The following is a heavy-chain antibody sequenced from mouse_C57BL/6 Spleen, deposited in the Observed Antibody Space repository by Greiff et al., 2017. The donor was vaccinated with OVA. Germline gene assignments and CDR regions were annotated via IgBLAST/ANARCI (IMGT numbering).Heavy chain of an antibody. CDR1: GYSITSGYY. CDR2: ISYDGSN. V-gene: IGHV3-6*01. D-gene: IGHD2-1*01. J-gene: IGHJ2*01. CDR3: ARKGDYGNYFDY. Sequence: EVQLVESGPGLVKPSQSLSLTCSVTGYSITSGYYWNWIRQFPGNKLEWMGYISYDGSNNYNPSLKNRISITRDTSKNQFFLKLNSVTTEDTATYYCARKGDYGNYFDYWGQGTTLTVSS.